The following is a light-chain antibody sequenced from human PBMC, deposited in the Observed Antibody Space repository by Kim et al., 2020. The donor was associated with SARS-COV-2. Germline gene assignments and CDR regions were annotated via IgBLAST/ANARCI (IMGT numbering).Light chain of an antibody. J-gene: IGKJ4*01. CDR1: QSVSSN. CDR2: GAS. Sequence: EIVLTQSPATLSVSPGERATLSCRASQSVSSNLAWYQQQPGQAPRRLIYGASTRATGIPARFSGSGSGTEFTLTISSLQSEDVAVYYCQQYNNWLARTFGGGTKVDIK. V-gene: IGKV3-15*01. CDR3: QQYNNWLART.